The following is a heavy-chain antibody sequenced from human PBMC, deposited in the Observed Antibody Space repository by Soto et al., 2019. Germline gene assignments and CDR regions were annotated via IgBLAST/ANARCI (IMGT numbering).Heavy chain of an antibody. D-gene: IGHD1-26*01. CDR2: IGASGFDT. CDR1: GFTFSNYA. Sequence: GGSLRLSCAASGFTFSNYAMTWVRQAPGKGLEWVSAIGASGFDTYYADSVKGRFTISRDTSKNTLYLQMNSLRAEDAAVYYCAKDLVGATDWGQGTLVTVSS. J-gene: IGHJ4*02. V-gene: IGHV3-23*01. CDR3: AKDLVGATD.